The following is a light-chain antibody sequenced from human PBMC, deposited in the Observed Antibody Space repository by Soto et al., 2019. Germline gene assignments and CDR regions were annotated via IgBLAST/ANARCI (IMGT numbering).Light chain of an antibody. CDR2: DVS. Sequence: QSALTQPASVSGSPGQSITISCTGTSSDVGGYNYVSWYQQHPGKAPKLMIYDVSNRPSGVSNRFSGSKSGTTASLTISGLQAEDEARYYCSSYTRSSTLHVFGGGTKLTVL. CDR3: SSYTRSSTLHV. V-gene: IGLV2-14*01. CDR1: SSDVGGYNY. J-gene: IGLJ2*01.